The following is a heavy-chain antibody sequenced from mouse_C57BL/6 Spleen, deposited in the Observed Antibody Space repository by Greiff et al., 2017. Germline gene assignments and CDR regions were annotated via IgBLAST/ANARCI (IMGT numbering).Heavy chain of an antibody. V-gene: IGHV3-6*01. D-gene: IGHD3-3*01. Sequence: EVQRVESGPGLVKPSQSLSLTCSVTGYSITSGYYWNWIRQFPGNKLEWMGYISYDGSNNYNPSLKNRISITRDTSKNQFFLKLNSVTTEDTATYYCARGPSGAGPDYWGQGTTLTVSS. J-gene: IGHJ2*01. CDR3: ARGPSGAGPDY. CDR1: GYSITSGYY. CDR2: ISYDGSN.